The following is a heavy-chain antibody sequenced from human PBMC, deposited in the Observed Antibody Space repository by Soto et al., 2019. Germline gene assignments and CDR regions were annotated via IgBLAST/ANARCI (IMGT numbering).Heavy chain of an antibody. J-gene: IGHJ4*01. Sequence: GASVKVSCKVSGYSLSELPIHWVRQAPGAGLEGMGGYDLEKGETIYAQKVQGRVTMTEDSPADTPYVQLRSLRSEDNAVYYCAIEVARSNHFDLCCHRTTVTVSS. CDR3: AIEVARSNHFDL. CDR1: GYSLSELP. V-gene: IGHV1-24*01. D-gene: IGHD6-13*01. CDR2: YDLEKGET.